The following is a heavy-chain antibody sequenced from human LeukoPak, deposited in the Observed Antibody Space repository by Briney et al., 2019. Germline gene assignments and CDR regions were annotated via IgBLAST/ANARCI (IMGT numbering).Heavy chain of an antibody. CDR1: GFTFSGHW. Sequence: PGGSLRLSCAASGFTFSGHWMSWVRQAPGEGLEWVANINQGGSDKYYVDSVKGRFTISRDNANNPLYLHMNSLRGEDTAVYYCTRERWRAEYDWGQGTLVTVSS. CDR3: TRERWRAEYD. V-gene: IGHV3-7*01. CDR2: INQGGSDK. J-gene: IGHJ1*01. D-gene: IGHD1-14*01.